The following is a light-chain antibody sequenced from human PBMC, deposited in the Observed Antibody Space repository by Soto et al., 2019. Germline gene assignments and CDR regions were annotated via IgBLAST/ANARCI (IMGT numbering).Light chain of an antibody. J-gene: IGKJ2*01. CDR3: LQYGSSPLYT. V-gene: IGKV3-20*01. CDR1: QSVSSSY. CDR2: GAS. Sequence: EIVLTQSPGTLSLSPWERATLSCRASQSVSSSYLAWYQQKPGQAPRLLIYGASSRATGIPDRFSGSGSGTDFTLTLSRLEPEDFAVYYCLQYGSSPLYTFGQGTKLEIK.